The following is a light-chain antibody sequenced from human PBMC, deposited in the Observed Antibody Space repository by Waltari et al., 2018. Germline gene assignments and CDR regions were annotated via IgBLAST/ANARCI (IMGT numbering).Light chain of an antibody. CDR3: MQALEAPLT. CDR1: QSLRYINGYTY. Sequence: IVMTQSPFSLPVTPGEPASISCRSSQSLRYINGYTYLDWYLQKPGQPPPPLIYLVSNRASGVPDRFSGSGSGTDFTLKISRVEAEDVGVYYCMQALEAPLTFGGGTKVEIK. V-gene: IGKV2-28*01. CDR2: LVS. J-gene: IGKJ4*01.